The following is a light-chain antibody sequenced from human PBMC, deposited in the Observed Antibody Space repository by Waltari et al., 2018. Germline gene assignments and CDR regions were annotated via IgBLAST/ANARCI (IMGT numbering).Light chain of an antibody. CDR2: AAS. CDR1: QGVSTY. V-gene: IGKV1-8*01. J-gene: IGKJ1*01. CDR3: QQYHDYPWT. Sequence: AIRMTQSPSSLSASIGDRVTITCRASQGVSTYLAVYQQKPGKAPSLLIHAASTLQTGVPSRFSGSGTGTDFTLTITCLQSADFAIYFCQQYHDYPWTFGQGTKVEI.